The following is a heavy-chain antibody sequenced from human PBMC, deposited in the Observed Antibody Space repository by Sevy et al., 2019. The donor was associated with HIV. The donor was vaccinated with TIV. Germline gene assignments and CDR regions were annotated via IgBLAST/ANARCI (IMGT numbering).Heavy chain of an antibody. CDR3: ARRKGGVNCSSTSCYYYYYMDV. D-gene: IGHD2-2*01. CDR1: GYTFTSYG. J-gene: IGHJ6*03. CDR2: ISAYNGNT. V-gene: IGHV1-18*04. Sequence: ASVKVSCKASGYTFTSYGISWVRQAPGQGLEWMGWISAYNGNTNYAQKLQGRVTMTTDTSTSTAYMELRSLRSDDTAVYYCARRKGGVNCSSTSCYYYYYMDVWGKGTTVTVSS.